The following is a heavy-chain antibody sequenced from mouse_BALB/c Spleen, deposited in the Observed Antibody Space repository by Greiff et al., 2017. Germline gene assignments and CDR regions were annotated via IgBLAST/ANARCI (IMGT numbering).Heavy chain of an antibody. CDR2: ILPGSGST. J-gene: IGHJ3*01. V-gene: IGHV1-9*01. CDR1: GYTFSSYW. CDR3: ARGGYDGYYVSWFAY. D-gene: IGHD2-3*01. Sequence: QVQLQQSGAELMKPGASVKISCKATGYTFSSYWIEWVKQRPGHGLEWIGEILPGSGSTNYNEKFKGKATFTADTSSNTAYMQLSSLTSEDSAVYYCARGGYDGYYVSWFAYWGQGTLVTVSA.